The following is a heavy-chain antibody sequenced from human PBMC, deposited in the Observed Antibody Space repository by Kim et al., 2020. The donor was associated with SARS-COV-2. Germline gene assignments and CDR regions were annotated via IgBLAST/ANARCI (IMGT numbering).Heavy chain of an antibody. CDR2: IYYSGST. CDR1: GGSISSSSYY. V-gene: IGHV4-39*01. CDR3: ASLPTYYDYVWGSYKANWFDP. D-gene: IGHD3-16*01. J-gene: IGHJ5*02. Sequence: SETLSLTCTVSGGSISSSSYYWGWIRQPPGKGREWIGSIYYSGSTYYNPSLKSRVTISVDTSKNQFSLKLSSVTAADTAVYYCASLPTYYDYVWGSYKANWFDPWGQGTLVTVSS.